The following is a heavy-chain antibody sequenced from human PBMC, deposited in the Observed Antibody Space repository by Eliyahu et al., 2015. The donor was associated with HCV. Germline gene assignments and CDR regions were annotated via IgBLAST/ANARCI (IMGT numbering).Heavy chain of an antibody. V-gene: IGHV4-34*01. CDR1: GGSFSGYY. D-gene: IGHD6-13*01. J-gene: IGHJ4*02. Sequence: QVQLQQWGAGLLKPSETLSLTCAVYGGSFSGYYWSWIRQPPGKGLEWIGEINHSGSTNYNPSLKSRVTISVDTSKNQFSLKLSSVTAADTAVYYCARGVKSIAAAGTVDYWGQGTLVTVSS. CDR3: ARGVKSIAAAGTVDY. CDR2: INHSGST.